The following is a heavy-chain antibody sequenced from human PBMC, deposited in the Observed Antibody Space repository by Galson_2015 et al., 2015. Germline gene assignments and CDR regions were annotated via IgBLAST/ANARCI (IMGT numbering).Heavy chain of an antibody. J-gene: IGHJ4*02. V-gene: IGHV3-48*02. CDR2: ISSSSSTI. D-gene: IGHD3-10*01. CDR3: ARDPTMVRGVIPDYYFDY. Sequence: SLRLSCAASGFTFDDYGMNWVRQAPGKGLEWVSYISSSSSTIYYADSVKGRFTISRDNAKNSLYLQMNSLRDEDTAVYYCARDPTMVRGVIPDYYFDYWGQGTLVTVSS. CDR1: GFTFDDYG.